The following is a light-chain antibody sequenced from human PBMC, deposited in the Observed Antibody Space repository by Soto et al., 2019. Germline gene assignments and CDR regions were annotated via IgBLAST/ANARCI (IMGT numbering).Light chain of an antibody. CDR1: SSDVGAYNY. V-gene: IGLV2-8*01. Sequence: QSALTQPPSASGYPGQSVTISCTGTSSDVGAYNYVSWYQQHPGKAPKLMLYQVTKRPSGVPDRFSASKSGNTASLTVSGLQADDEADYYCSSYAGNSFYVFGTGTKLTVL. CDR2: QVT. CDR3: SSYAGNSFYV. J-gene: IGLJ1*01.